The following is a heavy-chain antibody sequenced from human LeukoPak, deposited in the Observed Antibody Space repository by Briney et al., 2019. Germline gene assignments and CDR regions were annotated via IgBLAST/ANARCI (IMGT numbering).Heavy chain of an antibody. CDR1: GFTFSSYE. D-gene: IGHD6-19*01. V-gene: IGHV3-48*03. Sequence: AGGSLTLSCAASGFTFSSYEMNWVRQAPGQGLERVSYISSSGSTIYYADSVKGRFTISRDNDKNSLYLQMNSLRAEDTAVYYCARDPAGAGTYDYWGRGTLVTVSS. J-gene: IGHJ4*02. CDR2: ISSSGSTI. CDR3: ARDPAGAGTYDY.